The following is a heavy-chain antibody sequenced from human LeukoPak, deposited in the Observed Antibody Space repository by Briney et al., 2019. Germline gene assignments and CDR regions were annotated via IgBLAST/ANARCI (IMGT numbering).Heavy chain of an antibody. Sequence: SETLSLTCTVSGGSISSGGYFWSWIRQHPGKGLEWIGYNYYTGSTDFNPSLKSRVTISVDTSKNQFSLKLSSVTAADTAVYYCARVRGGSSYYYGLDVWGQGTTVTVSS. CDR3: ARVRGGSSYYYGLDV. CDR2: NYYTGST. V-gene: IGHV4-31*03. CDR1: GGSISSGGYF. J-gene: IGHJ6*02. D-gene: IGHD3-10*01.